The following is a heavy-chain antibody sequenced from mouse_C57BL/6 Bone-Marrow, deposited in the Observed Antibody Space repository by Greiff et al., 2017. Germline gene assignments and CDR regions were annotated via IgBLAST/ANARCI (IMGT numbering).Heavy chain of an antibody. CDR1: GYTFTSYW. V-gene: IGHV1-55*01. D-gene: IGHD2-2*01. CDR3: ASSTMVTTTGYYFDY. Sequence: QVQLQQPGAELVKPGASVKMSCKASGYTFTSYWITWVKPRPGQGLEWIGDIYPGSGSTNYNEKFKSKATLTVDTSSSTAYMQLSSLTSEYSAVYYCASSTMVTTTGYYFDYWGQGTTLTVSS. J-gene: IGHJ2*01. CDR2: IYPGSGST.